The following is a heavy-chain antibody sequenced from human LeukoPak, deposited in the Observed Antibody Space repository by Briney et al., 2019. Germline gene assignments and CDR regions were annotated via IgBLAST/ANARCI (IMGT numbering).Heavy chain of an antibody. Sequence: GASVKVSCKASGYTFTGYYIHWVRQAPGQGLEWMGWVDSYSGGTRYAEKFQGRVTMTRDTSISTVYMELSGLKSDDTAVYYCTRDHWGDNYWGQGTLVTVSS. CDR2: VDSYSGGT. CDR3: TRDHWGDNY. J-gene: IGHJ4*02. D-gene: IGHD3-10*01. V-gene: IGHV1-2*02. CDR1: GYTFTGYY.